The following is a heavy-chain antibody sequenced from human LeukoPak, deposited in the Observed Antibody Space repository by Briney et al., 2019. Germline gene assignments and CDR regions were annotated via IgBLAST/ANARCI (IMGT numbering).Heavy chain of an antibody. CDR3: AKDRIPDGRYSIDF. D-gene: IGHD5-24*01. V-gene: IGHV3-23*01. Sequence: GGSLRLSCAASGFTFNTYAMNWVRQAPGKGLEWVSVIIGNGGDIHYAGSVRGRFTISGDNSKNTLYLQMNSLGVEDTAVYYCAKDRIPDGRYSIDFWGPGTLVTVSS. J-gene: IGHJ4*02. CDR2: IIGNGGDI. CDR1: GFTFNTYA.